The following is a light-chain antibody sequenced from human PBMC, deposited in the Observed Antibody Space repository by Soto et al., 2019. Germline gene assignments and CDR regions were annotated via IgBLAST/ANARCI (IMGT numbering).Light chain of an antibody. V-gene: IGLV2-14*03. Sequence: QSALTQPASVSGSPGQSIIVSCTGSGNDIGNYNYVSWYQQHPGEAPKLMIYDVTYRPSGISNRFSGSKSGNTASLTISGLPADDQAIYYCSSYTTYRTVIFGGGTKLTVL. CDR3: SSYTTYRTVI. CDR2: DVT. J-gene: IGLJ2*01. CDR1: GNDIGNYNY.